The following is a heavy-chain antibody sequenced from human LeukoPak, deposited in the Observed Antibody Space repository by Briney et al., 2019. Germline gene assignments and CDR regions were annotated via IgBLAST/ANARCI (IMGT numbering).Heavy chain of an antibody. Sequence: GGSLRLSCAASGFTFSSYSMHWVRQAPGKGLEWVAVISYDGSNKYYADSVKGRFTISRDNSKNTLYLQMNSLRAEDTAVYYCAKPRGSSYAPFDYWGQGTLVTVSS. V-gene: IGHV3-30*18. CDR2: ISYDGSNK. CDR3: AKPRGSSYAPFDY. D-gene: IGHD3-22*01. J-gene: IGHJ4*02. CDR1: GFTFSSYS.